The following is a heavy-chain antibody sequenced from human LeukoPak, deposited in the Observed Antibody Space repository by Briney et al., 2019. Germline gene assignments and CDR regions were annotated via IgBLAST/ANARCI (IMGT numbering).Heavy chain of an antibody. CDR3: ASKTGVYFDY. D-gene: IGHD7-27*01. Sequence: GGSLRLSCAASGFTFSSYGMHWVRQAPGKGLEWAAFIRYDGSNKYYADSVKGRFTISRDNSKNTLYLQMNSLRAEDTAVYYCASKTGVYFDYWGQGTLVTVSS. CDR2: IRYDGSNK. J-gene: IGHJ4*02. CDR1: GFTFSSYG. V-gene: IGHV3-30*02.